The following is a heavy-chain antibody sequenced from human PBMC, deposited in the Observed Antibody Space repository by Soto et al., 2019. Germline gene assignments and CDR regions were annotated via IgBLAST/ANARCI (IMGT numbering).Heavy chain of an antibody. CDR2: ISGSGGST. D-gene: IGHD6-13*01. CDR1: GFTFSSYA. Sequence: GGSLRLSCAASGFTFSSYAMSWVRQAPGKGLEWVSAISGSGGSTYYADSVKGRFTISRDNSKNTLYLQMNSLRAEDTAVYYCARLQGAAAEYYYYYYGMDVWGQGTTVTVSS. V-gene: IGHV3-23*01. CDR3: ARLQGAAAEYYYYYYGMDV. J-gene: IGHJ6*02.